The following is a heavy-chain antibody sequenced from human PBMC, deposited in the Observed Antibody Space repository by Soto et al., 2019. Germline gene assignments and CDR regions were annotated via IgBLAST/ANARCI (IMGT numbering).Heavy chain of an antibody. CDR1: GFTFSSYA. V-gene: IGHV3-23*01. J-gene: IGHJ6*02. CDR3: AKDRGSGWCNYGMDV. D-gene: IGHD6-19*01. Sequence: PGGSLRLSCAASGFTFSSYAMSWVRQAPGKGLEWVSAISGSGGSTYYADSVKGRFTISRDNSKNTLYLQMNSLRAEDTAVYYCAKDRGSGWCNYGMDVWGQGTTVTVSS. CDR2: ISGSGGST.